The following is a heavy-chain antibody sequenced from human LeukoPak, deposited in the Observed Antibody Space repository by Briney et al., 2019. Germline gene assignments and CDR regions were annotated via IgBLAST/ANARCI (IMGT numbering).Heavy chain of an antibody. CDR1: GYSFTSYW. V-gene: IGHV5-51*01. CDR2: IYPGDSDT. D-gene: IGHD3-16*01. CDR3: ARLAAAPSHSGIGGDWFDP. J-gene: IGHJ5*02. Sequence: PGESLKISCKGSGYSFTSYWIGWVRQMPGKGLEWMGIIYPGDSDTRYSPSFQGQVTISADKSISTAYLQWSSLKASDTAMYYCARLAAAPSHSGIGGDWFDPWGQGTLVTVSS.